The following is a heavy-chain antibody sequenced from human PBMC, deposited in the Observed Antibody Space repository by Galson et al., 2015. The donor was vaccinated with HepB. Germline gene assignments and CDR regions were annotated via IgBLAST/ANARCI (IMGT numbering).Heavy chain of an antibody. V-gene: IGHV4-59*01. Sequence: SETLSLTCVVSGVSISSYYWSWVRQPPGKGLEWIGFIYYGGSTNYNPSLKSRVTISLYTSKNQFSLKLSSVTAADTAVYYCAKGRDFWSGFQTFDIWGQGTTVTVSS. J-gene: IGHJ3*02. CDR3: AKGRDFWSGFQTFDI. D-gene: IGHD3-3*01. CDR1: GVSISSYY. CDR2: IYYGGST.